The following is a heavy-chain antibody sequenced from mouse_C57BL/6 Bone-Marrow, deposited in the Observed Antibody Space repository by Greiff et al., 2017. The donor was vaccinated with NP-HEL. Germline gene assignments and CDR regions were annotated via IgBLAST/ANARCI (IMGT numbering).Heavy chain of an antibody. V-gene: IGHV2-9-1*01. CDR2: IWPGGGT. J-gene: IGHJ2*01. CDR3: ARSRRGKNYFDY. CDR1: GFSLTSYA. Sequence: VQLQQSGPGLVAPSPSLSIPCTVSGFSLTSYAISWVRQPPGKGLEWLGVIWPGGGTPYNSALKSRLSISKDNSKSKVFLKMNSLQTDDTARYYCARSRRGKNYFDYGGQGTTLTVSS. D-gene: IGHD2-12*01.